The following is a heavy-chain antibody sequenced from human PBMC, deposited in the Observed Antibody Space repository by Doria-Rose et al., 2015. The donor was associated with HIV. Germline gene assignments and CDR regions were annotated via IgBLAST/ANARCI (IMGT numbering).Heavy chain of an antibody. D-gene: IGHD6-13*01. CDR2: IFSDDKR. J-gene: IGHJ4*02. Sequence: QVTLKEFGPVLVKPTETLTLTCTVSGVSLSSPGMGVSWIRQPPGKALEWLANIFSDDKRSYKTSLKSRLTIPRGTSKSQVVLTMTDMDPVDTATYYCARIKSSRWYHKYYFDFWGQGTLVIVSA. CDR3: ARIKSSRWYHKYYFDF. CDR1: GVSLSSPGMG. V-gene: IGHV2-26*01.